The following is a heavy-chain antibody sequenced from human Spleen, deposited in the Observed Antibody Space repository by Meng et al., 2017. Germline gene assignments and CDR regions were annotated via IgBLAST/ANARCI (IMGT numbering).Heavy chain of an antibody. CDR3: ARGHKQQLVQFGVTQYFQH. D-gene: IGHD6-13*01. CDR1: GGSFSGYY. V-gene: IGHV4-34*01. J-gene: IGHJ1*01. CDR2: IKHSGSM. Sequence: SETLSPTCAVYGGSFSGYYWGWIRQPPGKGLEWIGEIKHSGSMDYNPTLKSRVTILVDTSKNQFSLKLSSVSAADTAVYYCARGHKQQLVQFGVTQYFQHWGQGTLVTVSS.